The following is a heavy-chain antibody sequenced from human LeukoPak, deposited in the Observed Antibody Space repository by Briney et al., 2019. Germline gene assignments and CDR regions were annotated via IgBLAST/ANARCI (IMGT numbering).Heavy chain of an antibody. CDR2: ISPSGGTR. J-gene: IGHJ3*02. V-gene: IGHV1-46*01. CDR3: ARDDDGGSDAFDI. Sequence: ASVKVSCKASGYIFTNYYMHWVRQAPGQGLEWMGIISPSGGTRSYAQKFQGRVTMTRDTSTSTVYLGLSSLRSEDTGVYYCARDDDGGSDAFDIWGQGTMVTVSS. D-gene: IGHD3-16*01. CDR1: GYIFTNYY.